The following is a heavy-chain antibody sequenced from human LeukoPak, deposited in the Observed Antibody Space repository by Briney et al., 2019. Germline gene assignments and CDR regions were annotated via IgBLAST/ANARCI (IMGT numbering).Heavy chain of an antibody. CDR1: GFPFSRYW. V-gene: IGHV3-74*01. D-gene: IGHD6-13*01. J-gene: IGHJ4*02. Sequence: GGSLRLPCAASGFPFSRYWMHGVRQAPGLGFVRVSRINSDGSSTSYADSVSGRLTTSRDKAKNTLYLQMNSLRAEDTAVYYRARSREIAAAGHNSRVQFYYRGQGTLVTVSS. CDR2: INSDGSST. CDR3: ARSREIAAAGHNSRVQFYY.